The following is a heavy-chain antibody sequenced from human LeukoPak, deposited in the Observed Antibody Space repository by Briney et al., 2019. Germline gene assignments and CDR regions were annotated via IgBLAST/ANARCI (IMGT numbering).Heavy chain of an antibody. CDR1: GVSVNTRVYY. Sequence: SETLSLTCTVSGVSVNTRVYYWDWIRDSPGKSLEWIGDVFSRGDTYFNPSFRSRATMSIDTSVNQFSLTLTSVTAADTAIYYCARHPARSNWFDPWGQGILVTVSS. CDR2: VFSRGDT. CDR3: ARHPARSNWFDP. V-gene: IGHV4-39*01. J-gene: IGHJ5*02.